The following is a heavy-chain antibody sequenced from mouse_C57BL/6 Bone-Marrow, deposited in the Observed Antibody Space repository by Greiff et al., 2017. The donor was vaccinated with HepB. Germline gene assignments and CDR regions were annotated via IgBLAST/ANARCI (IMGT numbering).Heavy chain of an antibody. Sequence: EVQLQESGPGLVKPSPSLSLTCSVTGYSITSGYYWNWIRQFPGNKLEWMGYISYDGSNNYNPSLKNRISITRDTSKNQFFLKLNSVTTEDTATYYCARHVYYAMDYWGQGTSVTVSS. CDR1: GYSITSGYY. CDR2: ISYDGSN. J-gene: IGHJ4*01. CDR3: ARHVYYAMDY. V-gene: IGHV3-6*01.